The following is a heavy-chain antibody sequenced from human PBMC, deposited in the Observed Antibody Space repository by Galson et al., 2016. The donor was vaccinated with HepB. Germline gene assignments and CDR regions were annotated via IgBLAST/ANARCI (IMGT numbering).Heavy chain of an antibody. J-gene: IGHJ4*02. CDR1: GFFLGDHS. CDR3: ADLGYHPLGC. D-gene: IGHD2-2*01. Sequence: SLRLSCAASGFFLGDHSMDWVRQAPGKGLEWLGHIRSEARGCSTDYAASVKGRFIMSRDDSKNSMYLQMNNLKPEDTAVYYCADLGYHPLGCWGQGTLVTVSA. V-gene: IGHV3-72*01. CDR2: IRSEARGCST.